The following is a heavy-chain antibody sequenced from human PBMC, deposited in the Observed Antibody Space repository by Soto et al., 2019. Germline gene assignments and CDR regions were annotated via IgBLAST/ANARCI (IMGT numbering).Heavy chain of an antibody. Sequence: ASVKVSCKASGYTFTGYYMHWVRQAPGQGLEWMGWINPNSGGTNYAQKFQGWVTMTRDTSISTAYMELSRLRSDDTAVYYCARSPLDYGDSPSWFDPWGQGTLVTVSS. J-gene: IGHJ5*02. CDR1: GYTFTGYY. CDR2: INPNSGGT. V-gene: IGHV1-2*04. CDR3: ARSPLDYGDSPSWFDP. D-gene: IGHD4-17*01.